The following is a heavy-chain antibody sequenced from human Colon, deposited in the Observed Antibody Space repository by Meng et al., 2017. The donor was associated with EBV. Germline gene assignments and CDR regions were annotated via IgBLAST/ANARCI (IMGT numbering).Heavy chain of an antibody. D-gene: IGHD3-9*01. V-gene: IGHV4-34*02. CDR1: GGSFSGYY. CDR2: INHSGST. Sequence: QGQLKPGGAGLLKPSENLSLTCAVYGGSFSGYYWTWIRQPPGKGLEWIGEINHSGSTNYNPSLKSRVTISVDTSKNQFSLKLSSVTAADTAVYYCAGVLQYFDWLLAGLNYWGQGTLVTVSS. CDR3: AGVLQYFDWLLAGLNY. J-gene: IGHJ4*02.